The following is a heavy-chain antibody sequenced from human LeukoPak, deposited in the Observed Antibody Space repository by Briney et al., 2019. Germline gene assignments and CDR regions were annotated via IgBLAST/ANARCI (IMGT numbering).Heavy chain of an antibody. CDR1: GFTFSDYY. Sequence: GGSLRLSCAASGFTFSDYYMSWTRQAPGKGLEWVSYISTTATTIYYADSVKGRFTISRDNAKNSLYLQMNSLKAEDTAVYYCARVLDGSNDCWGQGTLVTVSS. CDR2: ISTTATTI. J-gene: IGHJ4*02. V-gene: IGHV3-11*01. CDR3: ARVLDGSNDC. D-gene: IGHD2/OR15-2a*01.